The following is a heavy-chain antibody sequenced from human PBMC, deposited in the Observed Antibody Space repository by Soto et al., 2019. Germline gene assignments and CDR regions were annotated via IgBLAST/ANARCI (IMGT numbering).Heavy chain of an antibody. V-gene: IGHV3-23*01. Sequence: EVQLLESGGGLVQPGGSLRLSCAASGFTFGSYAMDWVRQAPGKGLEWVSAVSASGGRTYYADSVKGRFTISRDNSKYTLYLQMNSLRAEDTAVYYCAKGSVVVTTVYFPSWGQGTLVTVSS. CDR2: VSASGGRT. CDR1: GFTFGSYA. J-gene: IGHJ4*02. CDR3: AKGSVVVTTVYFPS. D-gene: IGHD4-17*01.